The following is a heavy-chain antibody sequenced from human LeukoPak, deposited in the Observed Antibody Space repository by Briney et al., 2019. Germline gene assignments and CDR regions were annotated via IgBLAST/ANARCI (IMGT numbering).Heavy chain of an antibody. CDR1: GYTFTNYW. V-gene: IGHV5-51*01. CDR3: ARLEGNSSGNYYGLDV. D-gene: IGHD6-19*01. J-gene: IGHJ6*02. CDR2: IYPGDSDI. Sequence: GESLKISCKGSGYTFTNYWLGWVRQMTGKGLEWMGIIYPGDSDIRYSPSFQGQVPISADKSITTAYLQWSSLKASDTAMYYCARLEGNSSGNYYGLDVWGQGTTVTVSS.